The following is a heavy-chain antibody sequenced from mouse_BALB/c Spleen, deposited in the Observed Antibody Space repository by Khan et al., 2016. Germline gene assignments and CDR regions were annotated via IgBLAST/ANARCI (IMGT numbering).Heavy chain of an antibody. CDR3: ARTARIKY. J-gene: IGHJ2*01. D-gene: IGHD1-2*01. Sequence: ESGPGLVKPSQSLSLTCTVTGYSITSGYGWNWIRQFPGNKLEWMGYISYSGSTNYNPSLKSRISITRDTSKNQFFLQLNSVTTEDTATXYCARTARIKYWGQGTTLTVSS. CDR2: ISYSGST. V-gene: IGHV3-2*02. CDR1: GYSITSGYG.